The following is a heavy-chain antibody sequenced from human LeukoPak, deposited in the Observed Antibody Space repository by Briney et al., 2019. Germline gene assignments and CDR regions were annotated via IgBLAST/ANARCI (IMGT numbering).Heavy chain of an antibody. V-gene: IGHV1-69*01. CDR2: IIPIFGTA. CDR3: ARVFTMVRGAFDP. Sequence: SVKVSCKASGGTFSSYAISWVRQAPGQGLEWMGGIIPIFGTANYAQKFQGRVTITADESTSTAYTELSSLRSEDTAVYYCARVFTMVRGAFDPWGQGTLVTVSS. J-gene: IGHJ5*02. D-gene: IGHD3-10*01. CDR1: GGTFSSYA.